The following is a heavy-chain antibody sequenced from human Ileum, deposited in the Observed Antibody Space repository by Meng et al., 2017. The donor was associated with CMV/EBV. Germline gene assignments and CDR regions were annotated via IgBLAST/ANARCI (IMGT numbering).Heavy chain of an antibody. CDR2: ISHDGSKT. CDR3: AAESQLMNAPYYEY. J-gene: IGHJ4*02. CDR1: VRYFYRYG. Sequence: SVRYFYRYGLHWVRQAPGKGLVWVATISHDGSKTYYIASVRGRFAILTDNSKNTLALQLNSLRADDTAVYYCAAESQLMNAPYYEYWGQGTLVTVSS. V-gene: IGHV3-30*10. D-gene: IGHD3-10*01.